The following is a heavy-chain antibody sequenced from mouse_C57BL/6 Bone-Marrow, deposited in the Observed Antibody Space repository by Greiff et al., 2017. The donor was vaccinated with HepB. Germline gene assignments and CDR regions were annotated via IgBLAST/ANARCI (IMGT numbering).Heavy chain of an antibody. CDR3: ARWGNYFDY. CDR1: GYTFTSYW. Sequence: QVQLQQPGAELVMPGASVKLSCKASGYTFTSYWMHWVKQRPGQGLEWIGEIDPSDSYTNYNLKFKGKSTLTVDKSSSTAYMQLSSLTSEDSAVYYCARWGNYFDYWGQGTTLTVSS. CDR2: IDPSDSYT. J-gene: IGHJ2*01. V-gene: IGHV1-69*01.